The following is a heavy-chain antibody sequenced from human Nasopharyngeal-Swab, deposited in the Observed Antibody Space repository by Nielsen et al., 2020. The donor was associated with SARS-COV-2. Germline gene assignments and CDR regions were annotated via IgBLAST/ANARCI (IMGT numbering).Heavy chain of an antibody. CDR2: ISAYNGNT. J-gene: IGHJ4*02. CDR3: AAGNASGWYVNSFDC. D-gene: IGHD6-19*01. CDR1: GYTFTSYG. Sequence: ASVKVSCKASGYTFTSYGISWVRQAPGQGLEWMGWISAYNGNTNYAQNFQERVSITRDMSTSTAYMELSSLRSEDTAVYYCAAGNASGWYVNSFDCWGQGTLVTVSS. V-gene: IGHV1-18*04.